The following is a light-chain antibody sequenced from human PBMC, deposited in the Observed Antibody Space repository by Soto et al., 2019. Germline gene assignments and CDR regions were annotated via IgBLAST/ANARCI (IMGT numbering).Light chain of an antibody. CDR2: ATS. CDR3: QQFGSSPPKYT. Sequence: EIVLTQSPDTLSLSPGERATLSCRASQSVSSSFLAWYQQKPGQAPRLLIYATSSRATGIPDRFSGSGSGTDFTLTISSLEPEDFAVYYCQQFGSSPPKYTFGQGTTLEIK. J-gene: IGKJ2*01. V-gene: IGKV3-20*01. CDR1: QSVSSSF.